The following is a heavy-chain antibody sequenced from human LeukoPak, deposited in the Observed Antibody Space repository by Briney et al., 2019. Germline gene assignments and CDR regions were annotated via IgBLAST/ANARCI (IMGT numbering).Heavy chain of an antibody. J-gene: IGHJ3*02. CDR1: GFSLSTSGVA. D-gene: IGHD5-18*01. Sequence: SGPTLVKPTQTLTLTCTFSGFSLSTSGVAVGCIRQPPEKALEWLELIYWDDDKRYSPSMKSRLSITKDTSKNQVVLTMTNMDPVDTATYYCAQSEDTALVHDAFDIWGQGTMVTVSS. CDR3: AQSEDTALVHDAFDI. CDR2: IYWDDDK. V-gene: IGHV2-5*02.